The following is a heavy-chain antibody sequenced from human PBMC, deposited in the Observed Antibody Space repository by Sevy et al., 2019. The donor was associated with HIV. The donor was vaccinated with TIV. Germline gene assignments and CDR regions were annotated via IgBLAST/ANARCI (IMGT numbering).Heavy chain of an antibody. CDR2: ISGSGGST. CDR1: GFTFSSYA. J-gene: IGHJ4*02. CDR3: AKDLYGSSTTYVYFDY. Sequence: GESLKISCAASGFTFSSYAMSWVRQAPGKGLEWVSAISGSGGSTYDADSVMGRFTISRDNSKNTLYLQMNSLRAEDTAVYYCAKDLYGSSTTYVYFDYWGQGTLVSVSS. V-gene: IGHV3-23*01. D-gene: IGHD4-17*01.